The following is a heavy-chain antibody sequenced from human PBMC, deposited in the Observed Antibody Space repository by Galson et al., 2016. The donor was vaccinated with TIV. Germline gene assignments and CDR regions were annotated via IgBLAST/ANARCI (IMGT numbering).Heavy chain of an antibody. D-gene: IGHD3-16*01. V-gene: IGHV3-7*01. CDR3: ARVQWGSSLVSYYYHLDV. CDR2: IKQDGDYK. CDR1: GFTFSRHW. J-gene: IGHJ6*03. Sequence: AASGFTFSRHWMSWVRQAPGKGLEWVANIKQDGDYKYYVDSVKGRFTISRDNAKNSLYLQMNSRRAEDTAVYYCARVQWGSSLVSYYYHLDVGGKGTTVIVSS.